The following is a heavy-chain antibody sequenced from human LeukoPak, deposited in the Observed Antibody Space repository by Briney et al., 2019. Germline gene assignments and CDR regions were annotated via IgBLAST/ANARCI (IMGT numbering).Heavy chain of an antibody. Sequence: GGSLRLSCAASGFTFSSSVMHWVRQAPGKGLEWVAVLSYDGSNKYYADSVKGRFTISRDNSKNSLYLQMNSLRTEDTALYYCAKDWGGAILFDYWGQGALVTVSS. J-gene: IGHJ4*02. CDR3: AKDWGGAILFDY. CDR1: GFTFSSSV. D-gene: IGHD3-16*02. CDR2: LSYDGSNK. V-gene: IGHV3-30*18.